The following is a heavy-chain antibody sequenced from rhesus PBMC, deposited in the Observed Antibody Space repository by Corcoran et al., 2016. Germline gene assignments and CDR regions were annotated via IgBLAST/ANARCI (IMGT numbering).Heavy chain of an antibody. V-gene: IGHV3-30*02. CDR3: TTDRFDY. J-gene: IGHJ4*01. Sequence: EVQLVESGADVVQPGGSLRLSCAAAGFPISNAGVGWVRQTPGKGLEWVARIQRKVDGETADYVTSVKGRFTISRDDSKNTLHLQMNSLRTEDTAVYYCTTDRFDYWGQGVLVTVSS. CDR2: IQRKVDGETA. CDR1: GFPISNAG.